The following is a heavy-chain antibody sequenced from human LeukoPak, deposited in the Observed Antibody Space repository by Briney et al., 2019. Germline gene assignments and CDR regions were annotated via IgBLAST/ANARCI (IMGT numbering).Heavy chain of an antibody. Sequence: GGSLRLSCAASGFTFSSYEMNWVRQAPGKGLEWVSYISSSGSTIYYADSVKGRFTISRDNAKNSLYLQMNSLRAEDTAVYYCARDQAAGLFDYWGQGTLVTVSS. V-gene: IGHV3-48*03. J-gene: IGHJ4*02. D-gene: IGHD3/OR15-3a*01. CDR2: ISSSGSTI. CDR3: ARDQAAGLFDY. CDR1: GFTFSSYE.